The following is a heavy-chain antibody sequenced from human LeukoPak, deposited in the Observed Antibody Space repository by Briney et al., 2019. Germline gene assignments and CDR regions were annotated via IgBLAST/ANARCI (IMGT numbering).Heavy chain of an antibody. CDR3: AREGVYSNRYSAYSSGWYFDY. J-gene: IGHJ4*02. D-gene: IGHD6-19*01. CDR2: IIPIFGTA. CDR1: GGTFSSYA. V-gene: IGHV1-69*05. Sequence: GASVKVSCKASGGTFSSYAISWVRQAPGQGLEWMGGIIPIFGTANYAQKFQGRVTITTDESTSTAYMELSSLRSEDTAVYYCAREGVYSNRYSAYSSGWYFDYWGQGTLVTVSS.